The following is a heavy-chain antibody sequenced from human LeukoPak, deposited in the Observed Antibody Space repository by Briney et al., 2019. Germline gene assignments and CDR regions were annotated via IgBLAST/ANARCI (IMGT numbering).Heavy chain of an antibody. D-gene: IGHD3-10*01. CDR3: ARVGVRGPRNDAFDI. CDR2: IYPGDSDT. CDR1: GYSLTNNW. J-gene: IGHJ3*02. Sequence: GESLKISCKVSGYSLTNNWIGWVRQVPGKGLEWMGLIYPGDSDTRYSPSFQGQVTISADKSISTAYLQWSSLKASDTAMYYCARVGVRGPRNDAFDIWGQGTMVTVSS. V-gene: IGHV5-51*01.